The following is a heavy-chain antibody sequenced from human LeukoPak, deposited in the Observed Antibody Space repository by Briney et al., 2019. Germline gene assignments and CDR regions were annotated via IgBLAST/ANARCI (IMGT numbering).Heavy chain of an antibody. CDR2: ISGSGGST. J-gene: IGHJ6*03. CDR1: GFTFSSYA. V-gene: IGHV3-23*01. Sequence: GGSLRLSCAASGFTFSSYAMSWVRQAPGKGLEWVSAISGSGGSTYYADSVKGRFTISRDNSKNTLYLQMNSLRAEDTAVYYCAEDLGDYGSGSYYNYYYYYMDVWGKGTTVTVSS. CDR3: AEDLGDYGSGSYYNYYYYYMDV. D-gene: IGHD3-10*01.